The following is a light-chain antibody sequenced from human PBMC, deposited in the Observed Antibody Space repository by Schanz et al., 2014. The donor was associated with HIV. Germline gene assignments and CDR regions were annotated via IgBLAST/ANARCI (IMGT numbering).Light chain of an antibody. CDR3: QQYEASPLT. CDR1: QSVGSS. J-gene: IGKJ5*01. V-gene: IGKV3-20*01. CDR2: GAS. Sequence: EIVLTQSPATLSVSPGERASLSCRASQSVGSSIAWYQQKPGQAPRLLIYGASSRATGIPARFSGSGSGTDFTLTISRLEPEDFAVYYCQQYEASPLTFGQGTRLEIK.